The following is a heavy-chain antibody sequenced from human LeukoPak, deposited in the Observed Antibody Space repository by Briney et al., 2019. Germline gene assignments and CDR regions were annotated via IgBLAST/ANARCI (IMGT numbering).Heavy chain of an antibody. CDR3: ARDRQMDPYYDSSGVGI. J-gene: IGHJ3*02. Sequence: GGSLRLSCEASGFTFSSYDMNWVRQAPGKGLEWVSYISSSSSSTIYYADSVKGRFTISRDNAKNSLYLQMNSLRDEDTAVYYCARDRQMDPYYDSSGVGIWGQGTMVTVSS. V-gene: IGHV3-48*02. CDR1: GFTFSSYD. CDR2: ISSSSSSTI. D-gene: IGHD3-22*01.